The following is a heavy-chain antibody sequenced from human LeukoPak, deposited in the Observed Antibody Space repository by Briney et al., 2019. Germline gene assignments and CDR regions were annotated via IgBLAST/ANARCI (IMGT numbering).Heavy chain of an antibody. CDR2: INSDGSNV. J-gene: IGHJ4*02. CDR1: GFTFSDHY. D-gene: IGHD5-24*01. Sequence: GGSLRLSCVASGFTFSDHYMSWIRQAPGKGLEWVSYINSDGSNVYYAESVKGRFTISRDNAKNSLYLQMNSLRAEDTAVYYCARKYRDPKYYFDYWGQGTLVTVSS. V-gene: IGHV3-11*04. CDR3: ARKYRDPKYYFDY.